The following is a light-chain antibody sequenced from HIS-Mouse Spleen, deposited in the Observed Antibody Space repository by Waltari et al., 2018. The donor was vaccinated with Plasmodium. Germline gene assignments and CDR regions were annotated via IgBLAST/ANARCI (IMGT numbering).Light chain of an antibody. J-gene: IGKJ3*01. CDR3: QQYNNWSFT. CDR1: QSVSSN. CDR2: GAS. V-gene: IGKV3-15*01. Sequence: EIVMTQSPGTLSLSPGGRATLSCRASQSVSSNLAWYQQKPGQAPRLLIYGASTRATGIPARFSGSGSGTEFTLTISSLQSEDFAVYYCQQYNNWSFTFGPGTKVDIK.